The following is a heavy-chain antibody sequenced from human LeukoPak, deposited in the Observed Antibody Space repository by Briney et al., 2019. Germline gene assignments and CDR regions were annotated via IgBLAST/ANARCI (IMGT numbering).Heavy chain of an antibody. V-gene: IGHV1-2*02. CDR3: SSWFGELASADY. Sequence: ASVKVSCKASGYTFTGYYMHWVRQAPGQGLEWMGWINPNSGGTNYAQKFQDRVTMTRDTSISTAYMELSRLISADNAVDYCSSWFGELASADYWGQGTLVTVSS. D-gene: IGHD3-10*01. CDR2: INPNSGGT. CDR1: GYTFTGYY. J-gene: IGHJ4*02.